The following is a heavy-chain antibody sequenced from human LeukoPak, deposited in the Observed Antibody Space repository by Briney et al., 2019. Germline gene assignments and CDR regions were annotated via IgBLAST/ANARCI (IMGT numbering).Heavy chain of an antibody. CDR2: INHSRST. V-gene: IGHV4-38-2*01. Sequence: SETLSLTCAVSGYSISSGYYWGWIRQPPGKGLEWIGEINHSRSTNYNPSLKSRVTISVDTSKNQFSLKLSSVTAADTAVYYCARASSRGYSYGRRFDYWGQGTLVTVSS. J-gene: IGHJ4*02. D-gene: IGHD5-18*01. CDR1: GYSISSGYY. CDR3: ARASSRGYSYGRRFDY.